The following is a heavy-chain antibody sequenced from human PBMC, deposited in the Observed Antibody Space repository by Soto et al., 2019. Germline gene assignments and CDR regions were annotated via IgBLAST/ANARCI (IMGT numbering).Heavy chain of an antibody. CDR3: ARVIIVVAVAGTPVDWFDP. J-gene: IGHJ5*02. CDR2: TYYRSEWYN. V-gene: IGHV6-1*01. D-gene: IGHD2-15*01. Sequence: SQTLSLTCAISGDSVSSNSAACNWIRQSPSRGLEWLGRTYYRSEWYNDYAVSVKSRITLNPDTSKNQFSLQLNSVTPEDTDVYYCARVIIVVAVAGTPVDWFDPWGQGTLVTVSS. CDR1: GDSVSSNSAA.